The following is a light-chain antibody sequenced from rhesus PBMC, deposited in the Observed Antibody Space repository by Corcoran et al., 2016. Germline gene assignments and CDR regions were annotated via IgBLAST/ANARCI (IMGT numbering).Light chain of an antibody. CDR2: YAN. J-gene: IGKJ4*01. V-gene: IGKV1-32*02. CDR1: QGISSY. Sequence: DIQMSQSPSSLSASVGDRVTITCRASQGISSYLNWYQQKPGKAPKLLIYYANSLASGVPSRFSGSGSGTEVTLTISSLQPEDFATYYCQQGNSNPLTFGGGTKVELK. CDR3: QQGNSNPLT.